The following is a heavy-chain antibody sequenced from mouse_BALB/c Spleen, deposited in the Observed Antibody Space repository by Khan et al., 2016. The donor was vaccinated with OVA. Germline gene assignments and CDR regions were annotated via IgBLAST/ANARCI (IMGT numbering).Heavy chain of an antibody. Sequence: QVQLKQSGAELARPGASVKMSCKASGYTFTTYTIHWIKKRPGQGLEWIGYINPSNGYTNYNQKFKDKATLTTDKSSTTAYLQLSSLTSDDSAVYNSVRAGDYQRNDGWFAYWGQGTLVTVSA. CDR3: VRAGDYQRNDGWFAY. D-gene: IGHD2-14*01. CDR1: GYTFTTYT. J-gene: IGHJ3*01. CDR2: INPSNGYT. V-gene: IGHV1-4*01.